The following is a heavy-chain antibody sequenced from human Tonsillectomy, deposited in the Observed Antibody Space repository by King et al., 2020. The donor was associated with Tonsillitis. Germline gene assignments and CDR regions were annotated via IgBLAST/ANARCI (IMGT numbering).Heavy chain of an antibody. J-gene: IGHJ2*01. Sequence: MQLQESGPGLVKPSETLSLTCSVSGGSISPYYWSWIRQPPGKELEWMVYIFYSGSTHYNPSLQSPLTISVDTSKNEFSLKLSSVTAADTAVYYCARDYSPTTATCPSLHEDWYFDLWGRGTLVTVSS. CDR2: IFYSGST. CDR3: ARDYSPTTATCPSLHEDWYFDL. V-gene: IGHV4-59*01. CDR1: GGSISPYY. D-gene: IGHD2-15*01.